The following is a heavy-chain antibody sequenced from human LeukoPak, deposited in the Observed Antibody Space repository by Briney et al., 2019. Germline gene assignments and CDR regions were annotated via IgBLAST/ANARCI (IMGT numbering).Heavy chain of an antibody. V-gene: IGHV4-39*01. D-gene: IGHD3-22*01. CDR2: IYYSGST. J-gene: IGHJ4*02. CDR1: GGSISSSSYY. Sequence: SETLSLTCTVSGGSISSSSYYWGWIRQPPGKGLEWIGSIYYSGSTYYNPSLKSRVTISVDTSKNQFSLKLSSVTAADTVVYYCARVGYYDSSGFAYWGQGTLVTVSS. CDR3: ARVGYYDSSGFAY.